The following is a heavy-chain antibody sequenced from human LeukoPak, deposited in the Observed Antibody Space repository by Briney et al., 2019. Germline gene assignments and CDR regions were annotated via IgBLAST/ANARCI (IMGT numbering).Heavy chain of an antibody. CDR3: ARRALFGDSGYDYNWFDP. V-gene: IGHV1-2*02. CDR2: INPDSGGT. Sequence: GASVTVSCKASGYTFTDYYMHWVRQAPGQGFEWMGWINPDSGGTNYAQKFQGRVTMTRDTSISTAYMELSRLRSNDTAVYYCARRALFGDSGYDYNWFDPWGQGTLVTVSS. D-gene: IGHD5-12*01. J-gene: IGHJ5*02. CDR1: GYTFTDYY.